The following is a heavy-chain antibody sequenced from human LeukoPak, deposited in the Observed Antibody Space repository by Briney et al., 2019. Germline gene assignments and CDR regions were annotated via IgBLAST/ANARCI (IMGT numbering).Heavy chain of an antibody. J-gene: IGHJ6*03. D-gene: IGHD6-25*01. CDR1: GASISSGSYY. CDR2: IYTSEST. V-gene: IGHV4-61*02. CDR3: ARAAYYYYYYMDV. Sequence: SQTLSLTCTVSGASISSGSYYWSWIRQPAGKGLEWIGRIYTSESTNYNPSLKSRVTISVDTSKNQFSLKLSSVTAADTAVYYCARAAYYYYYYMDVWGKGTTVTVSS.